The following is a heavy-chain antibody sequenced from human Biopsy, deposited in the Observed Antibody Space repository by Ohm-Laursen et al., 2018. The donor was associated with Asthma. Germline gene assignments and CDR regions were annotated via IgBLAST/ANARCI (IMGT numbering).Heavy chain of an antibody. CDR1: GYSLTDLS. CDR2: HDHEEGGT. J-gene: IGHJ4*02. CDR3: ASDFPKDYVRYNFQF. Sequence: GASVKVSCKISGYSLTDLSMHWVRQAPGQGLEWMGGHDHEEGGTVNAWRFQGRVTMTEDTSTDTAYMELSSLSSDDTAVYYCASDFPKDYVRYNFQFWGQGTLVTGSS. D-gene: IGHD4-17*01. V-gene: IGHV1-24*01.